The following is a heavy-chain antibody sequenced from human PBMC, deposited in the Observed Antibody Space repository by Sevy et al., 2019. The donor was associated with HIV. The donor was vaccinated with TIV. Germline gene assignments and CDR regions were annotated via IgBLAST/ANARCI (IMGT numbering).Heavy chain of an antibody. CDR1: GFSLESYW. Sequence: GGSLRLSCVAPGFSLESYWMNWVRQAPGKPLEWVANIKEDDTVKYYVESVKGRFTISRDNGRNLVYLLMNNLKVEDTALYYCVRAIQSEGSFWGQGTRVTVSS. CDR2: IKEDDTVK. V-gene: IGHV3-7*04. CDR3: VRAIQSEGSF. D-gene: IGHD2-21*01. J-gene: IGHJ4*02.